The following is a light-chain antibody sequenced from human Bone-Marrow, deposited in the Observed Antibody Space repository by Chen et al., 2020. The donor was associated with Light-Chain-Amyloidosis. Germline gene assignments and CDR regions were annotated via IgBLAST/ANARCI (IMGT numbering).Light chain of an antibody. Sequence: SYELTQPPSVSVSPGQTARITCSGDDLPTKYAYWYQQKPGQAPVLVIHRDTERPSGISERFSGCSSGTTATLTISGVQAEDEADYQCQSADSSGTDEVICGGGTKLTVL. CDR2: RDT. CDR1: DLPTKY. CDR3: QSADSSGTDEVI. J-gene: IGLJ2*01. V-gene: IGLV3-25*03.